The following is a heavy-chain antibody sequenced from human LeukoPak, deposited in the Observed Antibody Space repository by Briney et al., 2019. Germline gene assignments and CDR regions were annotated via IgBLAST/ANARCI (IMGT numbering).Heavy chain of an antibody. Sequence: GGSLRLSCAASGFTFSSYAMSWVRQAPGKGLEWVSSISSSSSYIYYAGSVKGRFTISRDNAKNSLYLQMNSLRAEDTAVYYCARDSTHDYWGQGTLVTVSS. CDR2: ISSSSSYI. J-gene: IGHJ4*02. CDR3: ARDSTHDY. CDR1: GFTFSSYA. V-gene: IGHV3-21*01.